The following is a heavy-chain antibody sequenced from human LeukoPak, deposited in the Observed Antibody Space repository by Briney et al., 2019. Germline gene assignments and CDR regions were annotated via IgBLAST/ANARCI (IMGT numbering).Heavy chain of an antibody. D-gene: IGHD3-16*01. CDR2: IKQDGSEK. J-gene: IGHJ3*02. CDR1: GFTVNLYW. V-gene: IGHV3-7*01. Sequence: GGSLRLSCAASGFTVNLYWMTWVRQAPGKGLEWVANIKQDGSEKYYVDSVKGRFTISRDNAKNTLYLHMNSLRAEDTAVYYCARFYGGSALDNWGQGTMVTVSS. CDR3: ARFYGGSALDN.